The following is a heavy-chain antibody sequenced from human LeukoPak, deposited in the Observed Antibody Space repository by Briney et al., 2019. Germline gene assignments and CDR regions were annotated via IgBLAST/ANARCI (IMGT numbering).Heavy chain of an antibody. CDR1: GFTFDDYA. CDR2: ISWNSGSI. V-gene: IGHV3-9*01. Sequence: GGSLRLSCAASGFTFDDYAMHWVRQAPGKGLEWVSGISWNSGSIGYADSVKGRFTISRDNAKNPLYLQMNSLRAEDTALYYCAKDLLDRGVSYYYYGMDVWGQGTTVTVSS. J-gene: IGHJ6*02. CDR3: AKDLLDRGVSYYYYGMDV. D-gene: IGHD3-10*01.